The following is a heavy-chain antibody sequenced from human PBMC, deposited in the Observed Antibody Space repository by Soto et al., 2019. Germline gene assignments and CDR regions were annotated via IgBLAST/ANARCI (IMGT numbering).Heavy chain of an antibody. CDR3: AKETSSAYFDY. D-gene: IGHD1-26*01. V-gene: IGHV3-30*18. Sequence: ESGGGVVQPGRSLRLSCAASGFTFSSYGMHWVRQAPGKGLEWVAVISYDGSNKYYADSVKGRFTISRDNSKNTLYLQMNSLRAEDTAVYYCAKETSSAYFDYWGQGTLVTVSS. CDR2: ISYDGSNK. J-gene: IGHJ4*02. CDR1: GFTFSSYG.